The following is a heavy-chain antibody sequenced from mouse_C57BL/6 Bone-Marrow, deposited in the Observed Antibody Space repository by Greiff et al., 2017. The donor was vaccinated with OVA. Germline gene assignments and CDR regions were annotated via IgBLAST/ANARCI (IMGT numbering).Heavy chain of an antibody. J-gene: IGHJ4*01. CDR1: GYTFTSYW. V-gene: IGHV1-64*01. CDR2: IHPNSGST. D-gene: IGHD2-1*01. Sequence: QVQLQQPGAELVKPGASVKLSCKASGYTFTSYWMHWVKQRPGQGLEWIGMIHPNSGSTNYNEKFKSKATLTVDKSSSTAYMHLSSLTSEDSAFYYCASDLLSPYYYAMDYWGQGTSVTVSS. CDR3: ASDLLSPYYYAMDY.